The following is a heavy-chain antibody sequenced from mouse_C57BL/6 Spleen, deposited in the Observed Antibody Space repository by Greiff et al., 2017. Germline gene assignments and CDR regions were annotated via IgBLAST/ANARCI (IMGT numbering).Heavy chain of an antibody. Sequence: EVKLQESGGGLVKPGGSLKLSCAASGFTFSSYAMSWVRQTPEKRLEWVATISDGGSYTYYPDNVKGRFTISRDNAKNNLYLQMSHLKSEDTAMYYCARENYSNYVAYWGQGTLVTVSA. J-gene: IGHJ3*01. CDR2: ISDGGSYT. CDR3: ARENYSNYVAY. CDR1: GFTFSSYA. D-gene: IGHD2-5*01. V-gene: IGHV5-4*01.